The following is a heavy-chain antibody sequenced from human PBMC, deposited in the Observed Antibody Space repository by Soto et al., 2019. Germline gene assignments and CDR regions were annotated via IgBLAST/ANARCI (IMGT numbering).Heavy chain of an antibody. D-gene: IGHD3-3*01. Sequence: QITLNESGPTVVRPTETLTLTCRFSGFSLTTSGVGVGWIRQSPGKAPEWLALIYWDDDKRYSASLKSRLTSTKDTSKNHVVLTVSDLDPTDTATYYCEHIVLRTVFGLVTTTAIYFDVWGQGTPGAVSS. CDR3: EHIVLRTVFGLVTTTAIYFDV. CDR1: GFSLTTSGVG. V-gene: IGHV2-5*02. J-gene: IGHJ4*02. CDR2: IYWDDDK.